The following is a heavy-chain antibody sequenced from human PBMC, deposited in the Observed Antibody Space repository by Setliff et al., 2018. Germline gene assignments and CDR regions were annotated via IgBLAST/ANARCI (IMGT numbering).Heavy chain of an antibody. CDR2: IYTSWST. D-gene: IGHD2-8*01. CDR3: AKDAGVTGGLYRYYIDA. Sequence: SETLSLTCTVSDDSISSRHYYWSWIRQPAGKGLEWLGQIYTSWSTNYNPSLKGRATLSIDASKRQFSLKLTSVTAADTAVYYCAKDAGVTGGLYRYYIDAWGKGTTVTVSS. J-gene: IGHJ6*03. CDR1: DDSISSRHYY. V-gene: IGHV4-61*09.